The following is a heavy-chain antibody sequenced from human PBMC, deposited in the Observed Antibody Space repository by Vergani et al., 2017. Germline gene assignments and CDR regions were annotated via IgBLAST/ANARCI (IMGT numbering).Heavy chain of an antibody. V-gene: IGHV1-2*02. CDR2: INPNSDGT. D-gene: IGHD3-22*01. CDR1: GYTFTDYY. J-gene: IGHJ3*02. Sequence: QVQLVQSGAEVKKPGASVRVSCKASGYTFTDYYIHWVRQAPGQGLEWMGWINPNSDGTDYAQKFQGRVTMTRDTSISTAYMELSRLRSDDTAVYYCARDPNFYESSYYPADAFDIWGQGTVVTVSS. CDR3: ARDPNFYESSYYPADAFDI.